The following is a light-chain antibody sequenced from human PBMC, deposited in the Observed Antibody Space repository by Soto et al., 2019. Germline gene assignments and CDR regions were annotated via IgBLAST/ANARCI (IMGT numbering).Light chain of an antibody. CDR3: TSYTNTSPVV. J-gene: IGLJ2*01. CDR1: SSDVGAYNF. V-gene: IGLV2-14*01. Sequence: QSALTQPASVSGSPGQSITISCTGTSSDVGAYNFVSWYQQHPGKAPELLIYEVIDRPSGVSNRFSGSKSGNTASLTISGLQAEDEADYYCTSYTNTSPVVFGGGTQLTVL. CDR2: EVI.